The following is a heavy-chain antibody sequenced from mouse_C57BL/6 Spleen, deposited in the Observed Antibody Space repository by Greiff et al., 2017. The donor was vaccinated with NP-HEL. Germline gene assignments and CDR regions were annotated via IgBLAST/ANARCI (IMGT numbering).Heavy chain of an antibody. V-gene: IGHV5-16*01. CDR1: GFTFSDYY. CDR3: ARGTVPFDY. Sequence: EVKLMESEGGLVQPGSSMKLSCTASGFTFSDYYMAWVRQVPEKGLEWVANINYDGSSTYYLDSLKSRFIISRDNAKNILYLQMSSLKSEDTATYYCARGTVPFDYWGQGTTLTVSS. CDR2: INYDGSST. D-gene: IGHD4-1*01. J-gene: IGHJ2*01.